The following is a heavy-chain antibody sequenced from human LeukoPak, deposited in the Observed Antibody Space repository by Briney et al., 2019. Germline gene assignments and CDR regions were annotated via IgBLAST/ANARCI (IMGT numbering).Heavy chain of an antibody. J-gene: IGHJ6*02. CDR3: ARDQRYYGSGSSRGYYYYGMDV. Sequence: GGSLRLSRTASGFTFSSYWMSWVRQAPGKGLEWVASISEVGGEKYYVDSVKGRFTISRDNSKNTLYLQMNSLRAEDTAVYYCARDQRYYGSGSSRGYYYYGMDVWGQGTTVTVSS. V-gene: IGHV3-7*03. D-gene: IGHD3-10*01. CDR1: GFTFSSYW. CDR2: ISEVGGEK.